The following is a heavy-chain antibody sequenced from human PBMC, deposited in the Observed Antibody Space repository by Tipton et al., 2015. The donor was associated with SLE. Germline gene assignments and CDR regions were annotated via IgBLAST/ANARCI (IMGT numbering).Heavy chain of an antibody. CDR3: ARRHYRDPFDS. J-gene: IGHJ4*02. D-gene: IGHD5-24*01. CDR1: GYSIGSGHY. CDR2: IFYTGST. Sequence: TLSLTCTVSGYSIGSGHYWGWIRQPPGKGLEWIGSIFYTGSTYYNPSLNSRVSFSIDTSENHFSLRLNSVTAADTAVYYCARRHYRDPFDSWGQGTLVNVSS. V-gene: IGHV4-38-2*02.